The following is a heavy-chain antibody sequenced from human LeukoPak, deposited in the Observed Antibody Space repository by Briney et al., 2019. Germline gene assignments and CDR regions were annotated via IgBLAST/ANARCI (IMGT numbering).Heavy chain of an antibody. D-gene: IGHD3-10*02. V-gene: IGHV3-23*01. Sequence: GGSLRLSCAASGFSLGDYWMSWVRQAPGKGLEWVSAISGSGGSTYYADSVKGRFTISRDNSKNTLYLQMNSLRAEDTAVYYCAKYVRGVSPLDYWGQGTLVTVSS. CDR1: GFSLGDYW. CDR2: ISGSGGST. J-gene: IGHJ4*02. CDR3: AKYVRGVSPLDY.